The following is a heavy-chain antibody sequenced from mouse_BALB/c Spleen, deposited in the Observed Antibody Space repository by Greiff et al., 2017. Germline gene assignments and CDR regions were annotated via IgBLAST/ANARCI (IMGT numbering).Heavy chain of an antibody. J-gene: IGHJ4*01. Sequence: VKLMESGAELARPGASVKLSCKASGYTFTSYWMQWVKQRPGQGLEWIGAIYPGDGDTRYTQKFKGKATLTADKSSSTAYMQLSSLASEDSAVYYCASGDYDEGYYYAMDYWGQGTSVTVSS. CDR3: ASGDYDEGYYYAMDY. CDR1: GYTFTSYW. V-gene: IGHV1-87*01. CDR2: IYPGDGDT. D-gene: IGHD2-4*01.